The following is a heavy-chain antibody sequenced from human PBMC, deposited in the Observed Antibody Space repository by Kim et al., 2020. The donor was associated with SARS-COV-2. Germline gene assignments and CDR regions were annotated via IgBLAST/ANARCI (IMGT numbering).Heavy chain of an antibody. J-gene: IGHJ4*02. CDR1: GGSISSGDYY. V-gene: IGHV4-30-4*01. Sequence: SETLSLTCTVSGGSISSGDYYWSWIRQPPGKALEWIGYIYYSGSTYYNPSLKSRVSISVDTSKNQFSLKLSSVTAADTAVYYCARARITMIVVVQELDYWGQGTLVTVSS. CDR3: ARARITMIVVVQELDY. CDR2: IYYSGST. D-gene: IGHD3-22*01.